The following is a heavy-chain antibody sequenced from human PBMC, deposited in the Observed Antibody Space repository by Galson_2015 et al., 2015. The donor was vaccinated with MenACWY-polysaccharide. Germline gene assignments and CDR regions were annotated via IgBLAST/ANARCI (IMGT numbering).Heavy chain of an antibody. J-gene: IGHJ4*02. D-gene: IGHD5-12*01. CDR3: ARVGVSGYTSDY. V-gene: IGHV3-48*01. Sequence: SLRLSCAAPGFTFSIYSINWVRQAPGRGLEWISYIRSSSRTISYTDSVKGRFTVSRDNAKNSVNLQMNSLRAEDTGVYYCARVGVSGYTSDYWGQGTLVTVSS. CDR1: GFTFSIYS. CDR2: IRSSSRTI.